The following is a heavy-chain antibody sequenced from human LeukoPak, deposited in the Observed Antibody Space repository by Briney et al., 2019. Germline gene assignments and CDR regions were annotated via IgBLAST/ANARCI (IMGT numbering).Heavy chain of an antibody. CDR2: FYYSASS. Sequence: SETLSLTCTVSGGSISSSSYYWGWIRQPPGKGLEWIGSFYYSASSYYNPSLKSRVTISVDTSKNQFSLKLSSVTAADTAVYYCARQSAFYIVVVPAASFDYWGQGTLVTVSS. V-gene: IGHV4-39*01. CDR1: GGSISSSSYY. D-gene: IGHD2-2*01. J-gene: IGHJ4*02. CDR3: ARQSAFYIVVVPAASFDY.